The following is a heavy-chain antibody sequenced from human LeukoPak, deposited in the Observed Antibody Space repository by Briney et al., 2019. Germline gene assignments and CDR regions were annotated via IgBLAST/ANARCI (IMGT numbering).Heavy chain of an antibody. D-gene: IGHD3-3*01. J-gene: IGHJ4*02. Sequence: VASVKVSCKASGYTFTSFAMHLVRQAPGQRLEWMGCINAGNGNTKYSQKFQGRVTITRDTSASTAYMELSSLRSEDTAVYYCAVTYYDFWSGFFPFSYWGQGTLVTVSS. CDR1: GYTFTSFA. V-gene: IGHV1-3*01. CDR2: INAGNGNT. CDR3: AVTYYDFWSGFFPFSY.